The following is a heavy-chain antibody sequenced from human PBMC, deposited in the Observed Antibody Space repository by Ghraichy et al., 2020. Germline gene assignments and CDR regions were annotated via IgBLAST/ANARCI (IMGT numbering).Heavy chain of an antibody. V-gene: IGHV3-30*18. CDR2: ISYDGSNK. D-gene: IGHD6-13*01. J-gene: IGHJ6*02. CDR3: AKDKQLSSSNYYYYYGMDV. CDR1: GFTFSSYG. Sequence: GGSLRLSCAASGFTFSSYGMHWVRQAPGKGLEWVAVISYDGSNKYYADSVKGRFTISRDNSKNTLYLQMNSLRAEDTAVYYCAKDKQLSSSNYYYYYGMDVWGQGTTVTVSS.